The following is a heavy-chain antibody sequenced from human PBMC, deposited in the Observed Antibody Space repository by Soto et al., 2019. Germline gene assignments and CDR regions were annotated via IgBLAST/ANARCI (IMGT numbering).Heavy chain of an antibody. CDR3: ARETTVVTPGLHGMDV. V-gene: IGHV4-31*03. D-gene: IGHD4-17*01. CDR2: IYYSGST. CDR1: GGSISSGGYY. J-gene: IGHJ6*02. Sequence: QVQLQESGPGLVKPSQTLSLTCTVSGGSISSGGYYWSWIRQHPGKGLEWIGYIYYSGSTYYNPSLKSRVTISVDTSKNQSSLKLSSVTAADTAVYYCARETTVVTPGLHGMDVWGQGTTVTVSS.